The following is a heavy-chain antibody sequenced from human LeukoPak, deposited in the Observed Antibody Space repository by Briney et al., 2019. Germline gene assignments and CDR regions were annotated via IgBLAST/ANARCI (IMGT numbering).Heavy chain of an antibody. D-gene: IGHD6-19*01. Sequence: PGGSLRLSCAASGFTFSAYWMNWVRQAPGKGLEWVANIKQDGSEKYYVDSVKGRFTISRDNAKNSLYLQMNSLKAEDTAIYYCAKGPLTEVAGTTWDYWGQGTPVTVSS. CDR3: AKGPLTEVAGTTWDY. CDR1: GFTFSAYW. J-gene: IGHJ4*02. V-gene: IGHV3-7*01. CDR2: IKQDGSEK.